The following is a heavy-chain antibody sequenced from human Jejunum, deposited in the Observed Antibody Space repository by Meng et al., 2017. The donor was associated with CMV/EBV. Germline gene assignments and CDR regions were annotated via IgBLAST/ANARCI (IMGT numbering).Heavy chain of an antibody. D-gene: IGHD3-9*01. Sequence: GYAFSTYSIGWVRPLPGNGLEWIVIMSPGHSDIPYSPSFQHQVTMSADKSTNTAYLQWRSLQASDTAMYYCARPSNAYDNSGTFNVWGQGTMVTVSS. J-gene: IGHJ3*01. CDR2: MSPGHSDI. CDR3: ARPSNAYDNSGTFNV. V-gene: IGHV5-51*01. CDR1: GYAFSTYS.